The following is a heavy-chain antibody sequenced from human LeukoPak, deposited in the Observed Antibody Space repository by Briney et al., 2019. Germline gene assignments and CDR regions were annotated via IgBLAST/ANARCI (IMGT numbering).Heavy chain of an antibody. J-gene: IGHJ4*02. D-gene: IGHD3-22*01. V-gene: IGHV3-7*01. Sequence: PGGSLRLSCAASGFTFSSYWMSWVRQAPGKGLEWVANIKQDGSEKYYVDSVKGRFTISRDNAKNSLYLQMNSLRAEDTAVYYCARDPYDSSGPYYFDYWGQGTLVTVS. CDR2: IKQDGSEK. CDR3: ARDPYDSSGPYYFDY. CDR1: GFTFSSYW.